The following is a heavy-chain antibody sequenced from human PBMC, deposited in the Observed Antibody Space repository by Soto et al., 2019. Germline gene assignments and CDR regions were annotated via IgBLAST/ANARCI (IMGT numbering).Heavy chain of an antibody. CDR1: GGTFSSLG. CDR3: ARATTKDGT. D-gene: IGHD1-26*01. CDR2: IIPIFGTT. V-gene: IGHV1-69*06. J-gene: IGHJ4*02. Sequence: QLVQSGAEVKKPGSSVNISCKASGGTFSSLGLSWVRQAPGQGLEWMGGIIPIFGTTNYAQNFQGRVTITADKVTSTAYMELTILTSVDTAVYYCARATTKDGTWGQGTLVTVSS.